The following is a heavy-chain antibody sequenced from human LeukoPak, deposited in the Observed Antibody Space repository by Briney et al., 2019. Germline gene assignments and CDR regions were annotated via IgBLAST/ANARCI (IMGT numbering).Heavy chain of an antibody. J-gene: IGHJ4*02. V-gene: IGHV4-31*03. CDR3: AKSSGYSHGRFDY. Sequence: PSETLSLTCTVPGGSISSGGYYWSWIRQHPGKGLEWIGYIYYSGSTYYNPSLKSRVTISVDTSKNQFSLKLSSVTAADTAVYYCAKSSGYSHGRFDYWGQGTLVTVSS. CDR2: IYYSGST. CDR1: GGSISSGGYY. D-gene: IGHD3-22*01.